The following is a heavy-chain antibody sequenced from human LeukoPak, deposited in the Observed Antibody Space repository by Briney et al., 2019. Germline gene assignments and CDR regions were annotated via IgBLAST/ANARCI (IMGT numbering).Heavy chain of an antibody. CDR3: ARGRYYGSGSPLQH. V-gene: IGHV3-30*09. D-gene: IGHD3-10*01. CDR1: GFTFSSYA. Sequence: GGSLRLSCAASGFTFSSYAVHWVRQAPGKGLEWVAIISYDGSNKYYADSVKGRFAISRDNSKNTLYLQVNSLRTEDTAVYYCARGRYYGSGSPLQHWGQGTLVTVSS. CDR2: ISYDGSNK. J-gene: IGHJ1*01.